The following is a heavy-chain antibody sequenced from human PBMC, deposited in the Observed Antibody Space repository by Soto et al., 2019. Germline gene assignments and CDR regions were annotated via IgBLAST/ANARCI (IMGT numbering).Heavy chain of an antibody. CDR3: ATLQLRYFDWSHSY. V-gene: IGHV1-24*01. CDR2: FDPEDGET. Sequence: ASVKVSCKVSGYTLTELSMHWVRQAPGKGLEWMGGFDPEDGETIYAQKFQGRVTMTEDTSTDTAYMELSSLRSEDTAVYYCATLQLRYFDWSHSYWGQGTLVTVSS. CDR1: GYTLTELS. D-gene: IGHD3-9*01. J-gene: IGHJ4*02.